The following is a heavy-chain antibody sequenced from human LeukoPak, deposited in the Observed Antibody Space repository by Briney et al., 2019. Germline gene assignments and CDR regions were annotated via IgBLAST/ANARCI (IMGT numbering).Heavy chain of an antibody. V-gene: IGHV3-23*01. J-gene: IGHJ4*02. D-gene: IGHD2-2*01. CDR3: ARHSTSWYCSSTSCHPFDC. CDR1: GFTFSSYA. CDR2: ISGSGGST. Sequence: PGGSLRLSCAASGFTFSSYAMSWVRQAPGKGLEWVSAISGSGGSTYYADSVKGRFTISRDNSKNTLYLQMNSLRAEDTAVYYCARHSTSWYCSSTSCHPFDCWGQGTLVTVSS.